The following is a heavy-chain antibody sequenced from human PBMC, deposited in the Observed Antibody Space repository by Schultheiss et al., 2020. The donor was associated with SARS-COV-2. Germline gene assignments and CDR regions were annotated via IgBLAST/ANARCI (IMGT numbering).Heavy chain of an antibody. Sequence: GESLKISCAASGFTFSSYAMHWVRQAPGKGLVWVSRINYDGSKTTYADSVKGRFTISRDNAKNSLYLQMNSLRAEDTAVYYCARTRRSGYTNWFDPWGQGTLVTVSS. V-gene: IGHV3-74*03. D-gene: IGHD3-22*01. CDR3: ARTRRSGYTNWFDP. CDR1: GFTFSSYA. J-gene: IGHJ5*02. CDR2: INYDGSKT.